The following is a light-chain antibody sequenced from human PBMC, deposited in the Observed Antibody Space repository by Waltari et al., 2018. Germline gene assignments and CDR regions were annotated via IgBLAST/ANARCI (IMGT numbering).Light chain of an antibody. V-gene: IGLV2-23*02. Sequence: QSALTQPASVSGSPGQSITISCTGTSSDVGSHNLVSWYHQHPGKAPDLMIYGVSKRPAGVSIRFSGSRSGNTASLTISGLRAEDEADYYCCSHAGSSTVVFGGGTKLTVL. CDR2: GVS. CDR1: SSDVGSHNL. CDR3: CSHAGSSTVV. J-gene: IGLJ2*01.